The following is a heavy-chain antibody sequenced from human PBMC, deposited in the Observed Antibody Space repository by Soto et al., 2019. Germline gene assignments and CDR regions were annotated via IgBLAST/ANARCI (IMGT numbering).Heavy chain of an antibody. D-gene: IGHD2-15*01. CDR1: GFTFSGHG. Sequence: PGGSLRLSCAASGFTFSGHGMHWVRQRQAPGKGLEWVAVMSNDGSDKNYVDSVKGRFTISRDNSENILYLQMNSLRAEDTAVYYCARGYSSGTMSYIIDHWGQGTLVTVSS. V-gene: IGHV3-30*03. CDR3: ARGYSSGTMSYIIDH. CDR2: MSNDGSDK. J-gene: IGHJ4*02.